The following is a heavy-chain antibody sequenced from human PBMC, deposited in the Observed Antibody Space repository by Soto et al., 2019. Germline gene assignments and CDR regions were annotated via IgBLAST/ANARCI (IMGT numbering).Heavy chain of an antibody. CDR3: ARVAY. CDR1: GFAFSRVN. J-gene: IGHJ4*02. CDR2: ISSGSSDT. Sequence: GGSLRLSCEASGFAFSRVNMNWVRQVPGKGLEWVASISSGSSDTWYADSVKGRFIISRDNAQNSLFLQMNTLRPEDTATYYCARVAYWGPGTQVTV. V-gene: IGHV3-21*01.